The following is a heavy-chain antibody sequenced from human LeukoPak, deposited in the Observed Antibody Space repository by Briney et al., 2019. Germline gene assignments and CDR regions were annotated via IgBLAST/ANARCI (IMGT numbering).Heavy chain of an antibody. D-gene: IGHD2-21*02. V-gene: IGHV3-33*01. Sequence: PGGSLRLSCAASGFTFSSYGMHWVRQAPGKGLEWVAVIWYDGSNKYYADSVTGRFTISRDNSKNTLYLQMNSLRAEDTAVYYCARDRKAIYCGGDCSPEFDIWGQGTMVTVSS. CDR2: IWYDGSNK. CDR3: ARDRKAIYCGGDCSPEFDI. J-gene: IGHJ3*02. CDR1: GFTFSSYG.